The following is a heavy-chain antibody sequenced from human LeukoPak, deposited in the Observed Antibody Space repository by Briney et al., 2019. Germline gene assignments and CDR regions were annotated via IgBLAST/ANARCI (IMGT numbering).Heavy chain of an antibody. CDR3: ASMVGANSDAFDI. D-gene: IGHD1-26*01. Sequence: GGSLRLSCAASGFTFSSYSMNWVRQAPGEGLEWVSSISSSSSYIYYADSVKGRFPISRDNAKNSLYLQMNSLRAEDTAVYYCASMVGANSDAFDIWGQGTMVTVSS. V-gene: IGHV3-21*01. CDR1: GFTFSSYS. CDR2: ISSSSSYI. J-gene: IGHJ3*02.